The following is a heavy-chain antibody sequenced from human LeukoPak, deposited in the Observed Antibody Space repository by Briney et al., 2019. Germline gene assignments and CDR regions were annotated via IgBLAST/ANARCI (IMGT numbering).Heavy chain of an antibody. D-gene: IGHD1-26*01. Sequence: GGSLRLSCAASGFTFDDYGMSWVCQAPGKGLEWVSGINWNGGSTGYADSVKGRFTISRDNAKNSLYLQMNSLRAEDTALYYCARDGAWAQTDQSYYFDYWGQGTLVTVSS. V-gene: IGHV3-20*04. J-gene: IGHJ4*02. CDR3: ARDGAWAQTDQSYYFDY. CDR2: INWNGGST. CDR1: GFTFDDYG.